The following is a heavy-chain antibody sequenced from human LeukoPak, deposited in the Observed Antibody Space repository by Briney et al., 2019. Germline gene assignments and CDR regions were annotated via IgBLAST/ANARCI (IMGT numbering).Heavy chain of an antibody. CDR3: ARESRGMTGSFDY. V-gene: IGHV1-69*13. CDR1: GGTFSSYA. J-gene: IGHJ4*02. Sequence: GASVKVSCKASGGTFSSYAISWVRQAPGQGLEWMGGIIPIFGTANYAQKFQGRVTITADESTSTAYMELSSLRSEDTAVYYCARESRGMTGSFDYWGEGTLVTVSS. CDR2: IIPIFGTA.